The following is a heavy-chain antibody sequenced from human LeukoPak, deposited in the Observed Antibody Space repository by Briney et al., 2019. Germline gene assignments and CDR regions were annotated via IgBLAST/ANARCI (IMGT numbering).Heavy chain of an antibody. J-gene: IGHJ6*03. V-gene: IGHV3-7*01. CDR2: IKQDGSEK. Sequence: GGSLRLSCAASGFTFSSYWMSWVRQAPGKGLEWVANIKQDGSEKYYVDSVKGRFTISRDNSKNTLYLQMNSLRAEDTAVYYCAKDGSGSSWYYYYYYMDVWGKGTTVTVSS. D-gene: IGHD6-13*01. CDR1: GFTFSSYW. CDR3: AKDGSGSSWYYYYYYMDV.